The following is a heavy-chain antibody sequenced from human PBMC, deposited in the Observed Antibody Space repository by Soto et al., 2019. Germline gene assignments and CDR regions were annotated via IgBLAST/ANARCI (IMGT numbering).Heavy chain of an antibody. J-gene: IGHJ6*03. D-gene: IGHD2-15*01. Sequence: SETLSLTCTVSGGSVSSGSYYWGLIRQPPGKGLEWIGSIYYSGNTYYNPSLKSRVTISVDTSKNQFSLKLSSVTAADTAVYYCARHVGGYYYYMDVWGKGTTVTVSS. CDR3: ARHVGGYYYYMDV. CDR1: GGSVSSGSYY. CDR2: IYYSGNT. V-gene: IGHV4-39*01.